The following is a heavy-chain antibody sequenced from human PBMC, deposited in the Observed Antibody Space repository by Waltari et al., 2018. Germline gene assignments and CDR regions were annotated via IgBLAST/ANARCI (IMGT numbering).Heavy chain of an antibody. D-gene: IGHD6-13*01. CDR1: GGSISSYY. V-gene: IGHV4-59*01. J-gene: IGHJ3*02. Sequence: QVQLQESGPGLVKPSATLSLTCTVSGGSISSYYLSWIRQPPGKGLEWIGYIYYSGSTNYNPSLKSRVTISVDTSKNQFSLKLSSVTAADTAVYYCARGAAEAAFDIWGQGTMVTVSS. CDR3: ARGAAEAAFDI. CDR2: IYYSGST.